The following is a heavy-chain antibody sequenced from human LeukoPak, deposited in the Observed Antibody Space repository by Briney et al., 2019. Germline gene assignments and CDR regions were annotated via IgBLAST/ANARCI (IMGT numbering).Heavy chain of an antibody. D-gene: IGHD2-2*01. J-gene: IGHJ4*02. CDR3: AREPGDIVVVPAATYTGYFDY. CDR2: MNPNRGDT. CDR1: GYTFTSYD. V-gene: IGHV1-8*01. Sequence: ASVKVSCKASGYTFTSYDIHWVRQATGQGLEWMGRMNPNRGDTDYAQKFQGRVTMTRDTSISTAYMELSSLRSEDTAVYYCAREPGDIVVVPAATYTGYFDYWAREPWSPSPQ.